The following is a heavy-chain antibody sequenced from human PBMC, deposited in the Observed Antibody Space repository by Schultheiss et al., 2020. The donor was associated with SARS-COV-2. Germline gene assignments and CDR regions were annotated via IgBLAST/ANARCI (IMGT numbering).Heavy chain of an antibody. D-gene: IGHD3-22*01. Sequence: ASVKVSCKASGGTLPSYGITWVRQTPGQGLEWMGWISAYNGNTNYAQKLQGRVTMTTDTSTSTAYMELRSLRSDDTAVYYCASAMISPHAFDIWGQGTMVTVSS. CDR1: GGTLPSYG. CDR2: ISAYNGNT. CDR3: ASAMISPHAFDI. J-gene: IGHJ3*02. V-gene: IGHV1-18*01.